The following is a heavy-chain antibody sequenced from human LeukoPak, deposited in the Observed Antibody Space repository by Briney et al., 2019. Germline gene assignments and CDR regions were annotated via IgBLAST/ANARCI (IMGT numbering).Heavy chain of an antibody. CDR2: LSVRET. V-gene: IGHV4-39*01. CDR1: GGSIASRTYY. Sequence: SETLSLTCTVSGGSIASRTYYWAWIRQAPGKGLEWIGSLSVRETKYNASLKSRVTISVDTSKNQFSLKLNSVTAADTAVYFCARHIAVAGSAGRLFDYWGQGTLVTVSS. J-gene: IGHJ4*02. D-gene: IGHD6-19*01. CDR3: ARHIAVAGSAGRLFDY.